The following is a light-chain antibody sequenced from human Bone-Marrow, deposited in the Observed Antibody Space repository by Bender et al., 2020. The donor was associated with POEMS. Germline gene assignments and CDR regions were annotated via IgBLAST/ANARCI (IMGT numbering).Light chain of an antibody. J-gene: IGLJ1*01. V-gene: IGLV2-23*01. Sequence: QSALTQPASVSGSPGQSITISCTGTSKDVGDYNLVSWYQQHPGKAPKLMIYEDTRRPSGVSNRFSGSKSGITASLTISGLQAEDEADYYCCSYASNSYVFGTGTKVTVL. CDR2: EDT. CDR3: CSYASNSYV. CDR1: SKDVGDYNL.